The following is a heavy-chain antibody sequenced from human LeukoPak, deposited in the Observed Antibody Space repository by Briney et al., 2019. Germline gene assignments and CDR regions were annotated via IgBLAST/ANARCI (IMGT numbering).Heavy chain of an antibody. J-gene: IGHJ3*02. D-gene: IGHD2/OR15-2a*01. CDR3: ARQITVHNSEVAFDI. V-gene: IGHV5-51*01. CDR2: IYPGDSDT. Sequence: GEPLHIRCKASGYSFTSYWIGWVRQMPGKGVEWMGIIYPGDSDTRYSPSFQGQVTISADKSISTAYLQWSSLKASDTAMYYCARQITVHNSEVAFDIWGQGTMVTVSS. CDR1: GYSFTSYW.